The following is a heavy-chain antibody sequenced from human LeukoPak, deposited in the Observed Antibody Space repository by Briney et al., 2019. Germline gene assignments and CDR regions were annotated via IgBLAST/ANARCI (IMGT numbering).Heavy chain of an antibody. Sequence: GGSLRLTCVVSGFTFNNYAMSGVRQAPGKGLEWVSSISIRGVNPTYADSVKGRFTTSRDNSKNTLYLQMNSLRAEDTAVYYCAKAVSDYYYYMDVWGKGTTVTVSS. CDR3: AKAVSDYYYYMDV. V-gene: IGHV3-23*01. CDR2: ISIRGVNP. J-gene: IGHJ6*03. CDR1: GFTFNNYA.